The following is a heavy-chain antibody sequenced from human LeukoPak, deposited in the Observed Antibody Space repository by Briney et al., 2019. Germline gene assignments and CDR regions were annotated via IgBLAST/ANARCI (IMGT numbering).Heavy chain of an antibody. CDR2: IRSKANSYAT. D-gene: IGHD1-7*01. CDR3: TRSTYNWNYLFDY. V-gene: IGHV3-73*01. CDR1: GFAFSGSA. J-gene: IGHJ4*02. Sequence: GGSLRLSCAASGFAFSGSAMHWVRQASGKGLEWVGRIRSKANSYATAYAASVKGRFTISRDDSKNTAYLQMNSPKTEDTAVYYCTRSTYNWNYLFDYWGQGTLVTVSS.